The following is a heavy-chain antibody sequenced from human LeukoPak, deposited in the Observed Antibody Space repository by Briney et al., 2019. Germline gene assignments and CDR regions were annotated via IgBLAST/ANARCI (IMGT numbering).Heavy chain of an antibody. CDR2: ISGRGHKI. CDR1: GFEFGNYY. J-gene: IGHJ6*02. Sequence: GGSLRLSCEASGFEFGNYYVTWIRQAPGKGLEWLSYISGRGHKILYSDSVEGRFTISRDNAQNLLYLHMTNLRVDDSGIYYCARDLNVGMDVWGRGTTVTVAS. V-gene: IGHV3-11*01. CDR3: ARDLNVGMDV.